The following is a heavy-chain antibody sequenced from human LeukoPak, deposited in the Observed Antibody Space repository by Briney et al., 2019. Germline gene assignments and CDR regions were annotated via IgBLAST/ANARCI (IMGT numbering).Heavy chain of an antibody. J-gene: IGHJ4*02. CDR3: AGQRREPMVRGPLGYYCDY. D-gene: IGHD3-10*01. CDR1: GYSISSGYY. Sequence: SETLSLTCAVSGYSISSGYYWGWSRQPPGKGLEWIGSIHHSGSTYYNPSLKSRVTISVDTSKNQFSLKLSSVTAADTAVYYCAGQRREPMVRGPLGYYCDYWGQGTLVTVSS. V-gene: IGHV4-38-2*01. CDR2: IHHSGST.